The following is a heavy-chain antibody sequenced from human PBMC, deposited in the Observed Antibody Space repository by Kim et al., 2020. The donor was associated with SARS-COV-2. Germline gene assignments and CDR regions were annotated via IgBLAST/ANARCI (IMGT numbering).Heavy chain of an antibody. CDR2: IKHDGSEI. D-gene: IGHD6-13*01. Sequence: GGSLRLSCASSGFTFSSFWMSWVRQAPGKGLEWVTNIKHDGSEIYYVYSVKGRFTVSRDNAKNSLYLQMNSLRAEDTAVYYCARLGPPGSISWFALGYWGQGTLVTVSS. CDR1: GFTFSSFW. V-gene: IGHV3-7*03. CDR3: ARLGPPGSISWFALGY. J-gene: IGHJ4*02.